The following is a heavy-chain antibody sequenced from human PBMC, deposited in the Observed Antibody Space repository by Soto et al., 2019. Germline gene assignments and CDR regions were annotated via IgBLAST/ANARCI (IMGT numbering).Heavy chain of an antibody. CDR2: ISGSGGST. V-gene: IGHV3-23*01. Sequence: GGSLRLSCAASGFTFSSYAMSWVRQAPGKGLEWVSAISGSGGSTYYADSVKGRFTISRDNSKNTLYLQMNNLRAEDTAVYYCANGLLGFGELVPHDAFDIWGQGTMVTVSS. J-gene: IGHJ3*02. CDR1: GFTFSSYA. D-gene: IGHD3-10*01. CDR3: ANGLLGFGELVPHDAFDI.